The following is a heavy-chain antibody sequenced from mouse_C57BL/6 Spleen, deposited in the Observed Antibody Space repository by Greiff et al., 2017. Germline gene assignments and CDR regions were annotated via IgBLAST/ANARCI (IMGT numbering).Heavy chain of an antibody. D-gene: IGHD2-4*01. Sequence: QVQLQQSGAELAKPGASVKLSCKASGYTFTSYWMHWVKQRPGQGLEWIGYINPSSGYTKYNQKFKDKDTLTADKSSSTAYMQLSSLTYEDSAVYYCAREDYDPEFAYWGQGTLVTVSA. J-gene: IGHJ3*01. V-gene: IGHV1-7*01. CDR2: INPSSGYT. CDR1: GYTFTSYW. CDR3: AREDYDPEFAY.